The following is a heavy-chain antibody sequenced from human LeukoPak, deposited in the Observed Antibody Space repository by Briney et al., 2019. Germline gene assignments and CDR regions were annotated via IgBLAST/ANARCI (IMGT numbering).Heavy chain of an antibody. V-gene: IGHV3-7*03. CDR3: ARDDWNAVYYYYYGMDV. CDR2: IEQDGSEK. J-gene: IGHJ6*04. D-gene: IGHD1-1*01. Sequence: GGSLRLSCAASRFTFSSYWMSWVRQAPGKGLEWVANIEQDGSEKYYVDSVKGRFTISRDNAKNSLYLQMNSLRAEDTAVYYCARDDWNAVYYYYYGMDVWGKGTTVTVSS. CDR1: RFTFSSYW.